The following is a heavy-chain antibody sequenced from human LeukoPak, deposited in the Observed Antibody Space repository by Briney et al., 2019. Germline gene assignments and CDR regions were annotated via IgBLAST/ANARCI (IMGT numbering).Heavy chain of an antibody. Sequence: GGSLRLSCAASGFTVSNNYMSWVRQAPGRGLEWVSFIYNTGDTKYADSVKGRFTISRDNAKNSLYLQMNSLRAEDTALYYCARSYYYDSSASDYWGQGTLVTVSS. J-gene: IGHJ4*02. V-gene: IGHV3-53*05. CDR3: ARSYYYDSSASDY. D-gene: IGHD3-22*01. CDR1: GFTVSNNY. CDR2: IYNTGDT.